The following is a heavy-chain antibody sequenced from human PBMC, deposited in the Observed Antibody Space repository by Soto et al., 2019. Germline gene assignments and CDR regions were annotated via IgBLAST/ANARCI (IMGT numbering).Heavy chain of an antibody. Sequence: SETLSLTCTVSGGSISSYYWSWIRQPPGKGLEWIGYIYYSGSTNYNPSLKSRVTISVDTSKNQFSLKLSSVTAADTAVYYCARNGGGVLNYYYYGMDVWGQGTTVTVSS. J-gene: IGHJ6*02. CDR3: ARNGGGVLNYYYYGMDV. D-gene: IGHD3-3*01. V-gene: IGHV4-59*01. CDR1: GGSISSYY. CDR2: IYYSGST.